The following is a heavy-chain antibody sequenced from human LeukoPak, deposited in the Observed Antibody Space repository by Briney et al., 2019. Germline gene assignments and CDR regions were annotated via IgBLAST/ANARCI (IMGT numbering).Heavy chain of an antibody. D-gene: IGHD3-22*01. CDR3: AKGSSGYFFDL. CDR1: GFTFSNYA. CDR2: ISGGGGST. Sequence: GGSLRLSCAASGFTFSNYAMSWVRQAPGKGLEWVSSISGGGGSTYYADFVKGRFSVSRDNSKNTLFLQMNSLRAEDTALYYCAKGSSGYFFDLWGQGTLVTVSS. V-gene: IGHV3-23*01. J-gene: IGHJ4*02.